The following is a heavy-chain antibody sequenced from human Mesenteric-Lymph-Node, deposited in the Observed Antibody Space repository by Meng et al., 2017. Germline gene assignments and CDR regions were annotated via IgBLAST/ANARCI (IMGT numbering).Heavy chain of an antibody. D-gene: IGHD6-19*01. V-gene: IGHV4-34*01. CDR1: GGSFSGYY. Sequence: QVQLQQWGAGLLKPSETPSLTCAVYGGSFSGYYWSWIRQPPGKGLEWIGEINHSGSTNYNPSLKSRVTISVDTSKNQFSLKLSSVTAADTAVYYCASIAVAGSWFDPWGQGTLVTVSS. CDR3: ASIAVAGSWFDP. CDR2: INHSGST. J-gene: IGHJ5*02.